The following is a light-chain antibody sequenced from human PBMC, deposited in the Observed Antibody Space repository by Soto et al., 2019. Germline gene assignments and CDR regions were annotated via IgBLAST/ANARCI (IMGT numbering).Light chain of an antibody. Sequence: DIQMTQSQTSLSASVGDRVTITCRASQDITRWLAWYQQKPGKAPKLLIYGASSLQSGVPSRFSGSGSETDFTLTISSLQPEDSATYYCQQTNTFPLTFGGGAKVDIK. CDR3: QQTNTFPLT. V-gene: IGKV1-12*01. CDR2: GAS. CDR1: QDITRW. J-gene: IGKJ4*01.